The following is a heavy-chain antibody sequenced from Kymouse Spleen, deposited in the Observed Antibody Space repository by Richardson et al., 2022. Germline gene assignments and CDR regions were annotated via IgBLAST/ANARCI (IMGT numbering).Heavy chain of an antibody. D-gene: IGHD1-26*01. V-gene: IGHV3-9*01. Sequence: EVQLVESGGGLVQPGRSLRLSCAASGFTFDDYAMHWVRQAPGKGLEWVSGISWNSGSIGYADSVKGRFTISRDNAKNSLYLQMNSLRAEDTALYYCAKDMAVGAFDAFDIWGQGTMVTVSS. CDR1: GFTFDDYA. J-gene: IGHJ3*02. CDR2: ISWNSGSI. CDR3: AKDMAVGAFDAFDI.